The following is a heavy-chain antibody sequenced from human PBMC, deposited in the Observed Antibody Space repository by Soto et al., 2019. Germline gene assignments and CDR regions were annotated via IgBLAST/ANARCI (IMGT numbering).Heavy chain of an antibody. D-gene: IGHD2-15*01. V-gene: IGHV3-23*01. CDR1: GITFSSYA. J-gene: IGHJ5*02. CDR3: AKAVATTFGWFDP. CDR2: ISGSGGIT. Sequence: EVQLLESGGGLVQPGESLRLSCVASGITFSSYAMNWVRQAPGKGLEWVSSISGSGGITHYADSVKGRFTISRDNSKNTLYLQMNTLRAEDTAIYYCAKAVATTFGWFDPWGQGTLVTVSS.